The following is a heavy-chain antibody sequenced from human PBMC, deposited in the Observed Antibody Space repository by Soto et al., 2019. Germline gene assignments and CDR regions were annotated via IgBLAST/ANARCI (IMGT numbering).Heavy chain of an antibody. J-gene: IGHJ5*02. D-gene: IGHD3-22*01. CDR1: GDSVSSGGYY. CDR3: AREFDTSGWPSGMQHDRFDP. Sequence: SETLSLTCSVSGDSVSSGGYYWSWIRQSPGKGLEWIGNIYYSGSTYYNPSLTSRLSMSVDTSKNQFSLQLGSVTAADTAVYYCAREFDTSGWPSGMQHDRFDPWGQGTLVTVSS. V-gene: IGHV4-31*03. CDR2: IYYSGST.